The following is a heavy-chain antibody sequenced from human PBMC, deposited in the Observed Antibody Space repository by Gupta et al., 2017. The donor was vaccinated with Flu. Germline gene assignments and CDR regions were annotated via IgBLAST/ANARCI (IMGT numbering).Heavy chain of an antibody. Sequence: EVQQAVSGGGLVQPGVSLRLACGASGFCFSNYWMSWVRQAPGKGLEWVANISRDGSEKFYVDSVEGRLTVSRDNAKNSLYLQMNSLRAEDTAVYYCVRDITLAGAIYYFDYWGQGTLVTVSS. CDR3: VRDITLAGAIYYFDY. D-gene: IGHD1-26*01. CDR2: ISRDGSEK. J-gene: IGHJ4*02. CDR1: GFCFSNYW. V-gene: IGHV3-7*01.